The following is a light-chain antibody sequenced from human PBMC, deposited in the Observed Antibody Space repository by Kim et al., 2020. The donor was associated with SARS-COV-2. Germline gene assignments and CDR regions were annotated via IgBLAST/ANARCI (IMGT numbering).Light chain of an antibody. CDR1: SSDVGGYNY. CDR2: DVS. V-gene: IGLV2-14*03. J-gene: IGLJ1*01. CDR3: SSYTSSSTLRL. Sequence: QSITISCTGTSSDVGGYNYVSWYQQHPGKAPKLMIYDVSNRPSGVSNRFSGSKSGNTASLTISGLQAEDEADYYCSSYTSSSTLRLFGTGTKVTVL.